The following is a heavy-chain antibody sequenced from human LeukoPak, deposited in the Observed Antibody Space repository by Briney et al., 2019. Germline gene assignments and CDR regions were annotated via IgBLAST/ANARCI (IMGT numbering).Heavy chain of an antibody. Sequence: SETLSLTCTVSGGSISSYYWSWIRQPPGKGLEWIGYIYTSGSTNYNPSLKSRVTISVDTSKNQFSLKLSSVTAADTAVYYCARGYCSSTSCYLVWFDPWGQGTLVTVFS. CDR2: IYTSGST. CDR3: ARGYCSSTSCYLVWFDP. V-gene: IGHV4-4*09. J-gene: IGHJ5*02. D-gene: IGHD2-2*01. CDR1: GGSISSYY.